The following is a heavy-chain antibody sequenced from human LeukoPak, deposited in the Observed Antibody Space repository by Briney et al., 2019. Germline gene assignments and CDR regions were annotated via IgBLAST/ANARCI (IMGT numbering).Heavy chain of an antibody. V-gene: IGHV3-23*01. CDR3: AKSSKNLIFGVVIANWFDP. CDR2: ISGSGGST. D-gene: IGHD3-3*01. J-gene: IGHJ5*02. CDR1: GFTFSSYA. Sequence: GGSLRLSCAASGFTFSSYAMSWVRQAPGKGLEWVSAISGSGGSTYYAGSVKGRFTISRDNSKNTLYLQMNSLRAEDTAVYYCAKSSKNLIFGVVIANWFDPWGQGTLVTVSS.